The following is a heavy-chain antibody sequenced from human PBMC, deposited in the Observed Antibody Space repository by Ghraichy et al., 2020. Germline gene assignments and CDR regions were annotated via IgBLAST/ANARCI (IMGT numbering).Heavy chain of an antibody. Sequence: GGSLRLSCAASGFSFSSYAMSWVRQAPEKGLEWVAAVSGSGDNTYYADSVKGRFTISRDNSKNTLYLQMSSLRAEDTAVYYCAKPGATMIDGVPHDWDKGTLVTVSS. V-gene: IGHV3-23*01. CDR3: AKPGATMIDGVPHD. D-gene: IGHD3-22*01. CDR2: VSGSGDNT. J-gene: IGHJ4*02. CDR1: GFSFSSYA.